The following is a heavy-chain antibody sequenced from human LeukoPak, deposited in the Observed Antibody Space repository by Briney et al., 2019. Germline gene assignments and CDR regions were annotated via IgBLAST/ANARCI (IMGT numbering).Heavy chain of an antibody. CDR2: ISGSGGST. V-gene: IGHV3-23*01. CDR1: GFTFSGYA. J-gene: IGHJ3*02. Sequence: GGSLRLSCAASGFTFSGYAMSWVRQAPGKGLEWVSAISGSGGSTYYADSVKGRFTISRDNSKNTLYLQMNSLRAEDTAVYYCAKASGLQGAFDIWGQGTMVTVSS. CDR3: AKASGLQGAFDI. D-gene: IGHD3-10*01.